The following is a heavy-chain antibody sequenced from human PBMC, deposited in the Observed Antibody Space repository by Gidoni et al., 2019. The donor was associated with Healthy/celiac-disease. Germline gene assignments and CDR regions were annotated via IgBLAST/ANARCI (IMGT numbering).Heavy chain of an antibody. J-gene: IGHJ4*02. CDR3: ARARITMTRSAFDY. D-gene: IGHD3-22*01. CDR1: AFTFSSHA. CDR2: ISYDGSNK. V-gene: IGHV3-30-3*01. Sequence: QVQLVESGGGVVQPGRSLRLSCASSAFTFSSHAMHWVRQAPGKGLEWVAVISYDGSNKYYADSVKGRFTISRDNSKNTLYLQMNSLRAEDTAVYYCARARITMTRSAFDYWGQGTLVTVSS.